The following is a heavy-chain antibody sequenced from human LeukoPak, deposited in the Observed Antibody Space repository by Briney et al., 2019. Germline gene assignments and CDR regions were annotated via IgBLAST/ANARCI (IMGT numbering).Heavy chain of an antibody. CDR1: GFSLSTSGVG. CDR2: IYWDDDK. D-gene: IGHD6-13*01. Sequence: SGPTPVNPTQTLTLTCTFSGFSLSTSGVGVGWIRQPPGKALEWLALIYWDDDKRYSPSLKSRLTITKDTSKNQVVLTMTNMDPVDTATYYCAHRNIAAAGIRFDYWGQGTLVTVSS. V-gene: IGHV2-5*02. J-gene: IGHJ4*02. CDR3: AHRNIAAAGIRFDY.